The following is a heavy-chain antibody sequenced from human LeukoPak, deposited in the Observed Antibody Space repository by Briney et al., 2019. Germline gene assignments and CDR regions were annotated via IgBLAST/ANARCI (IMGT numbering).Heavy chain of an antibody. CDR3: AKDGSIGDFWSGLNWFDA. D-gene: IGHD3-3*01. V-gene: IGHV3-43*02. Sequence: GGPLTLSCAASGFNYEDYVMHWVRQAPGKGLEWVSLISGDGGSTYYADSVKGRFNISRDNRKNSLYLQMNSLRTEHTALYYCAKDGSIGDFWSGLNWFDAWGQRTLVTVCS. CDR2: ISGDGGST. CDR1: GFNYEDYV. J-gene: IGHJ5*02.